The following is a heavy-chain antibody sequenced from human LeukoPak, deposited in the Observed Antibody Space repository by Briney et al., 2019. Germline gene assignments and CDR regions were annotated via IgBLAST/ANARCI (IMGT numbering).Heavy chain of an antibody. D-gene: IGHD2-2*01. Sequence: SETLSLTCTVSGYSISSGYYWGWIRPPPGKGLEWIGSIYRSGSTYYNPSLKSRVTISVDTSKNQFSLKLSSVTAADTAVYYCARGVVPAANDAFDIWGQGTMVTVSS. CDR3: ARGVVPAANDAFDI. CDR2: IYRSGST. CDR1: GYSISSGYY. V-gene: IGHV4-38-2*02. J-gene: IGHJ3*02.